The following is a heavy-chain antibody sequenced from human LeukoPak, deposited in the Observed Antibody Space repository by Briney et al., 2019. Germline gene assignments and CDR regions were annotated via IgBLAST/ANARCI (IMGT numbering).Heavy chain of an antibody. D-gene: IGHD2-8*01. V-gene: IGHV3-23*01. CDR3: AKPQSDGVYQVDY. CDR1: GFTFSSYA. Sequence: GGSLRLSCAASGFTFSSYAMSWVRQAPGKGLEWVSSISGGGGNTSYADSVKGRFTISRDNSKNTLYLQMNSLRAEDTAVYYCAKPQSDGVYQVDYWGQGTLVTVSS. J-gene: IGHJ4*02. CDR2: ISGGGGNT.